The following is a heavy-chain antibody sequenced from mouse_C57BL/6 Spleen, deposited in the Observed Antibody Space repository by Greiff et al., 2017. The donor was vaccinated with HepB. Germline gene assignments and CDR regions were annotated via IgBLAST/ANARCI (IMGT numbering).Heavy chain of an antibody. CDR2: IDPSDSYT. V-gene: IGHV1-50*01. J-gene: IGHJ4*01. D-gene: IGHD1-1*01. CDR3: ARGTTRDYAMDY. CDR1: GYTFTSYW. Sequence: VQLQQPGAELVKPGASVKLSCKASGYTFTSYWMQWVKQRPGQGLEWIGEIDPSDSYTNYNQKFKGKATLTVDTSSSTAYMQLSSLTSEDSAVYYCARGTTRDYAMDYWGQGTSVTVSS.